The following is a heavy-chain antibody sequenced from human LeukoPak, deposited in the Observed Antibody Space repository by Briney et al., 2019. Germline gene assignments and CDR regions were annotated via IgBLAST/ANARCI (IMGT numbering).Heavy chain of an antibody. J-gene: IGHJ4*02. D-gene: IGHD1-26*01. CDR2: INDSGSA. CDR3: VRDQRSLFDY. Sequence: MASETLSLTCAVYGESFSDYYWTWIRQPPGKGLEWIGEINDSGSANYNPSLKSRVTISADTSKNQFSLKLSSVTAADTAVYFCVRDQRSLFDYWGQGTLVPVSS. CDR1: GESFSDYY. V-gene: IGHV4-34*01.